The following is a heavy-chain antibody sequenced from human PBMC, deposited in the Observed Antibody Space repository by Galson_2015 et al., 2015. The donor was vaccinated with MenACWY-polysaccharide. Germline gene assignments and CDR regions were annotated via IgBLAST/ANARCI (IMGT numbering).Heavy chain of an antibody. V-gene: IGHV4-39*01. D-gene: IGHD1-26*01. J-gene: IGHJ4*02. CDR1: GGSISSSSYY. Sequence: ETLSLTCTVSGGSISSSSYYWGWIRQPPGKGLEWIGTIYIYYGGGTYCNPSLKSRATISVDTSKNQFSLKLSSVTAADTAVYYCARPWAQFSFFDSWGPGTLVTVSS. CDR3: ARPWAQFSFFDS. CDR2: IYIYYGGGT.